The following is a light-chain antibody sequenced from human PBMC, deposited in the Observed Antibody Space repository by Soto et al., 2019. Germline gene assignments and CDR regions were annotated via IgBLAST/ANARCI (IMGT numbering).Light chain of an antibody. J-gene: IGKJ1*01. V-gene: IGKV3D-15*01. CDR1: QSVSSN. CDR2: GAS. CDR3: QQYNNWPRT. Sequence: EILMTQSPVTLSLSPGERATLSCMASQSVSSNLAWYQQKPGQAPRLLIYGASTRATGVPARFSGSVSGTEFALTISSLQSEDFAVYYCQQYNNWPRTFGQGTKVDIK.